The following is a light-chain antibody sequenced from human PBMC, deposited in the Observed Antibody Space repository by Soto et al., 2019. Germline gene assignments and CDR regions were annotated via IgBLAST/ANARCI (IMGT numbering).Light chain of an antibody. CDR3: QQYNTYSA. V-gene: IGKV1-5*01. J-gene: IGKJ1*01. CDR2: DAS. CDR1: QSVSNW. Sequence: DIQMTQSPSTLSASVGDSVTITCRASQSVSNWLAWYQQKRGKAPELLLSDASSLKSGVPSRFSGSGSGTEFTLTISSLQPDDFATYYCQQYNTYSAFGQGTKVEIK.